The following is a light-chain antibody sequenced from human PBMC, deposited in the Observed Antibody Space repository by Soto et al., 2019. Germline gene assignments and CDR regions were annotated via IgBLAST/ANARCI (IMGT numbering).Light chain of an antibody. V-gene: IGLV2-14*03. Sequence: QSALTQPASVSGSPGQSITISCAGTGSDIGRYNYVSWYQQHPGKAPKLIIYGVNYRPSGISNRFSGSKSGSTASLTISGLQPEDEADYYRNSYTTSTTYVFGTGTKLTVL. J-gene: IGLJ1*01. CDR3: NSYTTSTTYV. CDR1: GSDIGRYNY. CDR2: GVN.